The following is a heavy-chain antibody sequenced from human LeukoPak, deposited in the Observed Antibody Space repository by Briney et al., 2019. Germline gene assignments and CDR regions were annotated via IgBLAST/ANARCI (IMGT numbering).Heavy chain of an antibody. V-gene: IGHV3-21*05. Sequence: GGSLRLSCEASGLTFNNYAMHWVRQSSGKGLEWVSEIGSSGGGTYYADSVKGRFTISRDNAKNSLYLQMNSLRAEDTAVYYCATTAAGTGYWGQGTLVTVSS. D-gene: IGHD6-13*01. J-gene: IGHJ4*02. CDR1: GLTFNNYA. CDR3: ATTAAGTGY. CDR2: IGSSGGGT.